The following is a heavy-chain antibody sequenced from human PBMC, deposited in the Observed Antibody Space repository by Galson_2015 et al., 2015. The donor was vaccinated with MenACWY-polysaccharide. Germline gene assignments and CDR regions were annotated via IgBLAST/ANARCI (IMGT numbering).Heavy chain of an antibody. Sequence: SLRLSCAASGFTFSSYTMSWVRQAPGKGLEWVSVISGSGASAYYADSVKGRFTISRDNSRNTLYLQMNSLRAEDTAIYYCAKGGGFYDTSGYWNWGQGTLVTVSS. V-gene: IGHV3-23*01. D-gene: IGHD3-22*01. J-gene: IGHJ4*02. CDR1: GFTFSSYT. CDR2: ISGSGASA. CDR3: AKGGGFYDTSGYWN.